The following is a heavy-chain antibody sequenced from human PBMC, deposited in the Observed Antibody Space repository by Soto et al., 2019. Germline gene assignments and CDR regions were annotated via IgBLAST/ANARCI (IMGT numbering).Heavy chain of an antibody. V-gene: IGHV3-74*01. CDR3: ARGRGDYGDYGY. J-gene: IGHJ4*02. D-gene: IGHD4-17*01. Sequence: EVQLVESGGGLVQPGGSLRLSCAASGFTFSRYWMHWVRQAPGKGLVWVSRINSDESSTSYADSVKGRFTISRDNAKNTLFRQMNSLRGEDTAVYYCARGRGDYGDYGYWGQGTLVTVSS. CDR1: GFTFSRYW. CDR2: INSDESST.